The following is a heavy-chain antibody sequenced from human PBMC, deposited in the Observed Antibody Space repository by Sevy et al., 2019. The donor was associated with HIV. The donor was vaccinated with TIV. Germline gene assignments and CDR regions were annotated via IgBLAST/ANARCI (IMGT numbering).Heavy chain of an antibody. CDR2: INSDGSST. V-gene: IGHV3-74*01. CDR3: TKGDYSNYAELSLDY. CDR1: GFTFSSYW. Sequence: GGSLRLSCAASGFTFSSYWMHWVRQAPGKGLVWVSRINSDGSSTSYADSVKGRFTISRDNAKNTLYLQMNSLRAEDTAAYYCTKGDYSNYAELSLDYWGQGTLVTVSS. D-gene: IGHD4-4*01. J-gene: IGHJ4*02.